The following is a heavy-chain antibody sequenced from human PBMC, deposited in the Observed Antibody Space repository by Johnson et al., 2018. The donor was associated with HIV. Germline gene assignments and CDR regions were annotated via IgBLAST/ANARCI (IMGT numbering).Heavy chain of an antibody. CDR1: GFTFSNAW. Sequence: QVQLVESGGGLVKPGGSLRLSCAASGFTFSNAWMSWVRQAPGKGLEWVSFIRYDGSDKHYADSVKGRFTISRDNSKNTVYLQTNSLRAEDSAVYYCAKWKYCSGVDCYSEFGVFDDAFDIWGQGTMVTVSS. CDR2: IRYDGSDK. D-gene: IGHD2-15*01. CDR3: AKWKYCSGVDCYSEFGVFDDAFDI. J-gene: IGHJ3*02. V-gene: IGHV3-30*02.